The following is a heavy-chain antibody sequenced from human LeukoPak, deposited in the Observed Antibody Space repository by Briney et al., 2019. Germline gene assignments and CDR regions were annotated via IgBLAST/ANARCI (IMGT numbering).Heavy chain of an antibody. Sequence: GGSLRLSCAASGFTFDDYAMHWVRQAPGKGLEWVSLISGDGGSTYYADSVKGRFTISRDNSKNSLYLQMNSLRTEDTALYYCAKDASNYCDSSPNLYFDLWGRGTLVTVSS. CDR2: ISGDGGST. CDR1: GFTFDDYA. J-gene: IGHJ2*01. D-gene: IGHD3-22*01. V-gene: IGHV3-43*02. CDR3: AKDASNYCDSSPNLYFDL.